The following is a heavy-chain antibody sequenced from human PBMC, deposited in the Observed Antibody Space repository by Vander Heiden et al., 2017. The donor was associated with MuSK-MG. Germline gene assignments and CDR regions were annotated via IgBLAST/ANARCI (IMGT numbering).Heavy chain of an antibody. CDR1: CGSISSSSYY. D-gene: IGHD6-19*01. Sequence: QLQLQESGPGLLKPSETLSLTCTVSCGSISSSSYYWGWIRQPPGKGLEWIGSIYYSGSTYYNPSLKSRVTISVDTSKNQFSLKLSSGTAADTAVYYCARDRAVAGMGDYWGQGTLVTVSS. CDR2: IYYSGST. J-gene: IGHJ4*02. V-gene: IGHV4-39*07. CDR3: ARDRAVAGMGDY.